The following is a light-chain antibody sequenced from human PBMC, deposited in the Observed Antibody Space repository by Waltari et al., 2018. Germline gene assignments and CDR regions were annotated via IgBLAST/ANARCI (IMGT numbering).Light chain of an antibody. CDR3: SSYAGSNSAV. V-gene: IGLV2-8*01. J-gene: IGLJ2*01. Sequence: QSALTQAPSASGSPGQSVTIPCPGTSSDVGGYNFVAWYQQHPGKAPKRMIYEVNKRPSGVPNRFSGSKSGNTASLTVSGLQAEDEADYYCSSYAGSNSAVFGGGTKVTVL. CDR1: SSDVGGYNF. CDR2: EVN.